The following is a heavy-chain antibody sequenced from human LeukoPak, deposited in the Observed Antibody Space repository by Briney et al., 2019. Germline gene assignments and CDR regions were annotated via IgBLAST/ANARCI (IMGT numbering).Heavy chain of an antibody. J-gene: IGHJ4*02. V-gene: IGHV3-30*18. D-gene: IGHD3-10*01. CDR3: AKDWVYKFASGSSYFDY. Sequence: GGSLRLSCAASGFTFSTYSMHWVRQAPGKGLEWVAVISSDGSNKYYGDSVKGRFTISRDNSKNTLYLQMNSLRAEDTAVYYCAKDWVYKFASGSSYFDYWGQGTLVTVSS. CDR1: GFTFSTYS. CDR2: ISSDGSNK.